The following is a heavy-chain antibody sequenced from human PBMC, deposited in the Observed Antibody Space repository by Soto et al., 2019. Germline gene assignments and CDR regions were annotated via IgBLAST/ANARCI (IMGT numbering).Heavy chain of an antibody. CDR1: GFTFSSYG. V-gene: IGHV3-33*08. CDR3: ARVGGTVTSDF. Sequence: QVQLVESGGGVVQPGKSLRLSCAAAGFTFSSYGMHWVRQAPGKGLEWLAMIYYDGNNKYYADSVKGRFTISRDNSRNTLDLQMNSLRAEDTGIYYCARVGGTVTSDFWGQGTLVNVSS. J-gene: IGHJ4*02. D-gene: IGHD4-17*01. CDR2: IYYDGNNK.